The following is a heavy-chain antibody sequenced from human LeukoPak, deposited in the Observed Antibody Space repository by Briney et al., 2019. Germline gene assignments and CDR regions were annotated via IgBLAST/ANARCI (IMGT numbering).Heavy chain of an antibody. CDR3: ARASQECSGTSCYNRPYWYFDL. V-gene: IGHV4-31*03. CDR2: IYYSGST. Sequence: SETLSLTCTVSGGSISSGGYYWSWIRQHPGKGLEWIRYIYYSGSTYYNPSLKSRVTISVDTSKNQFSLKLSSVTAADTAVYYCARASQECSGTSCYNRPYWYFDLWGRGTLVTVSS. J-gene: IGHJ2*01. D-gene: IGHD2-2*02. CDR1: GGSISSGGYY.